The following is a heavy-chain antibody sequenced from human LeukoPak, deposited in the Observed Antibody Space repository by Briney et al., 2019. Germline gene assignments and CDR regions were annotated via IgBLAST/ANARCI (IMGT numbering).Heavy chain of an antibody. Sequence: QSGGSLRLSCAASGFTVSSNYMSWVRQAPGKGLEWVSVIYSGGSIYYADSVKGRFTISRDNSKNTLYLQMNSLRAEDTAVYYCARGKDTLAAGGPVGFDYWGQGTLVTVSS. V-gene: IGHV3-66*01. CDR3: ARGKDTLAAGGPVGFDY. CDR1: GFTVSSNY. D-gene: IGHD6-13*01. J-gene: IGHJ4*02. CDR2: IYSGGSI.